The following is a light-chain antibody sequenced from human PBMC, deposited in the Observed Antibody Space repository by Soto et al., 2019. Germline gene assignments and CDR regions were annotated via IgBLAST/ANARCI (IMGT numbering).Light chain of an antibody. CDR1: QSVTSSD. CDR3: QQYYSYSLYT. CDR2: GAS. V-gene: IGKV3-20*01. J-gene: IGKJ5*01. Sequence: EIVLTHSPGILSLSPGEGVTRSCSASQSVTSSDLAWYRQKPGQAPRLLIYGASGRATGIPDRFSGSGSGTDFTLTISRLEPDDFATYYCQQYYSYSLYTFGQGTRLEIK.